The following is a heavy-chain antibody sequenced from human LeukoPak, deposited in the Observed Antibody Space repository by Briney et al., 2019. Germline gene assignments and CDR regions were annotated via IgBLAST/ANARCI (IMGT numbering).Heavy chain of an antibody. Sequence: GGSLRLSCAASGFTFSNYWMTWVRQAPGKGQEWVAHINQDGSEEHYMDSAKARFTISRDNAKNSLSLQMNSLRAEDTAVYYCVRDGGVSGYDLLDYWGQGTLVTVSS. CDR2: INQDGSEE. D-gene: IGHD5-12*01. V-gene: IGHV3-7*01. CDR1: GFTFSNYW. J-gene: IGHJ4*02. CDR3: VRDGGVSGYDLLDY.